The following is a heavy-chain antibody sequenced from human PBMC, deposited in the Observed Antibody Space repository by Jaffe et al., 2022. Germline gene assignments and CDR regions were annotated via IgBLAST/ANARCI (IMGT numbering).Heavy chain of an antibody. CDR1: GFTFSSYA. J-gene: IGHJ1*01. V-gene: IGHV3-23*01. Sequence: EVQLLESGGGLVQPGGSLRLSCAASGFTFSSYAMSWVRQAPGKGLEWVSAISGSGGSTYYADSVKGRFTISRDNSKNTLYLQMNSLRAEDTAVYYCAKAERQWLVPVELQRQSRKGYFQHWGQGTLVTVSS. D-gene: IGHD6-19*01. CDR3: AKAERQWLVPVELQRQSRKGYFQH. CDR2: ISGSGGST.